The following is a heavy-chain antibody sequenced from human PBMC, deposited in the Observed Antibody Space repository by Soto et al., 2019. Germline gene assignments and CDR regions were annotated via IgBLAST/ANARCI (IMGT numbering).Heavy chain of an antibody. D-gene: IGHD1-1*01. V-gene: IGHV3-21*01. J-gene: IGHJ4*02. CDR3: ARDRIREPFDY. CDR2: ISSSSSYI. Sequence: PGGSLRLSCGASGFTFSIYSMKWVRHAPGKGLEWVSSISSSSSYIYYADSVKGRFSISRDNAKNALYLQMTSLRAEDTAVYYCARDRIREPFDYWGQGTLVTVSS. CDR1: GFTFSIYS.